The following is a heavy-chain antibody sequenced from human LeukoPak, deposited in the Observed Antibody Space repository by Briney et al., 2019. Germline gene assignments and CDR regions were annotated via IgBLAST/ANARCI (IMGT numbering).Heavy chain of an antibody. CDR3: GKDGGQYSSGPEFDP. V-gene: IGHV3-23*01. CDR2: ISGGGEST. D-gene: IGHD6-19*01. CDR1: GIVFSNTA. Sequence: TGGSLRLSCAASGIVFSNTAMNWARQSPGRGLEWVSAISGGGESTFYADSVKGRFTISRDNSKNTLYLQMNSLRADDTAIYYCGKDGGQYSSGPEFDPRGQGALVTVSS. J-gene: IGHJ5*02.